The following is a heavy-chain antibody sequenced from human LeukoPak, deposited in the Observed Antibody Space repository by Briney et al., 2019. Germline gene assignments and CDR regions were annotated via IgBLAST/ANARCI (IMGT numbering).Heavy chain of an antibody. J-gene: IGHJ4*02. V-gene: IGHV3-11*01. CDR3: ARGSRYGSGSHFDF. CDR2: ISSGGINI. D-gene: IGHD3-10*01. Sequence: GGSLRLSCAASGFTFSDFYMGRIRQAPGKGLECVSYISSGGINIHYADSVKGRFTISRDDAQNSLILQMNSLTAEDTAVFYCARGSRYGSGSHFDFWGQGTLVTVSS. CDR1: GFTFSDFY.